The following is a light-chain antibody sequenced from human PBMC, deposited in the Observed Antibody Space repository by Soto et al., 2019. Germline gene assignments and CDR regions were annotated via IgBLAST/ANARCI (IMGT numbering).Light chain of an antibody. CDR3: SSYTRPITL. CDR2: EVT. J-gene: IGLJ2*01. V-gene: IGLV2-14*01. CDR1: SSDVGGYNY. Sequence: QSALTQPASVSGSPGQSITISCTGSSSDVGGYNYVSWYQQFPGKAPKVVIYEVTNRPSGVSDRFSGSKSGNTASLTISGLQPEDEADYYCSSYTRPITLFGGGTKLTVL.